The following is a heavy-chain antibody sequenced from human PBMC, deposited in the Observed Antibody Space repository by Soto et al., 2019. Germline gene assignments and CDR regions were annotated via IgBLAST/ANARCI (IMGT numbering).Heavy chain of an antibody. Sequence: SETLSLTCTVSGGSISSYYWSWIRQPPGKGLEWIGYIYYSGSTNYNPSLKSRVTISVDTSKNQLSLKLSSLTAADTAVYYCARSSKGSWSYFYNFFYPWGQGTLVTVSS. J-gene: IGHJ5*02. CDR3: ARSSKGSWSYFYNFFYP. CDR2: IYYSGST. CDR1: GGSISSYY. D-gene: IGHD3-10*01. V-gene: IGHV4-59*01.